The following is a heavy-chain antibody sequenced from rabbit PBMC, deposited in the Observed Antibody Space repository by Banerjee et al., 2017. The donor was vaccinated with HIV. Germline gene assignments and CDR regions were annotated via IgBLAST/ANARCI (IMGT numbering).Heavy chain of an antibody. CDR1: GFTLSSYW. CDR2: IYAGSGNT. CDR3: ARYVLSNNYYGL. D-gene: IGHD8-1*01. Sequence: QEQLKESGGGLVQPGGSLKLTCTASGFTLSSYWMYWVRQAPGKGLEWIACIYAGSGNTYYASWAKGRFTISKTSSTTVTLQMTSLTAADTATYFCARYVLSNNYYGLWGQGTLVTVS. V-gene: IGHV1S45*01. J-gene: IGHJ3*01.